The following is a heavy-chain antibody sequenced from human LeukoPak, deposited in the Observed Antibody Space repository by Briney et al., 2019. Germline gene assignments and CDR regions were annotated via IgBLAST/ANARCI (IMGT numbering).Heavy chain of an antibody. D-gene: IGHD6-6*01. CDR3: ARRHVEYSSSSDPYYFDY. CDR2: IYYSGST. Sequence: PSETLSLTCAVYGGSFSGYYWSWIRQPPGKGLEWIGSIYYSGSTYYNPSLKSRVTISVDTSKNQFSLKLSSVTAADTAVYYCARRHVEYSSSSDPYYFDYWGQGTLVTVSS. J-gene: IGHJ4*02. CDR1: GGSFSGYY. V-gene: IGHV4-34*01.